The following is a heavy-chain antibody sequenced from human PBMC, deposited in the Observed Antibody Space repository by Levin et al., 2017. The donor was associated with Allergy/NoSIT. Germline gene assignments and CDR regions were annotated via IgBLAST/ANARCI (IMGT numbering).Heavy chain of an antibody. D-gene: IGHD5-18*01. V-gene: IGHV3-30*18. CDR2: ISYDGSNK. CDR3: AKDHEDRSGYSYGYVY. J-gene: IGHJ4*02. CDR1: GFTFSSYG. Sequence: QAGGSLRLSCAASGFTFSSYGMHWVRQAPGKGLEWVAVISYDGSNKYYADSVKGRFTISRDNSKNTLYLQMNSLRAEDTAVYYCAKDHEDRSGYSYGYVYWGQGTLVTVSS.